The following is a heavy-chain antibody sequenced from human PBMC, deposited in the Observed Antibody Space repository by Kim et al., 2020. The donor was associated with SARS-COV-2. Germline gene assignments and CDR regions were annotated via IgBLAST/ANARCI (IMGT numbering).Heavy chain of an antibody. CDR2: SSTI. D-gene: IGHD3-16*01. J-gene: IGHJ4*02. CDR3: ARESREGG. V-gene: IGHV3-48*02. Sequence: SSTIYYADSVKGRFTISRDNAKNSLYLQMNSLRDEDTAVYYCARESREGGWGQGTLVTVSS.